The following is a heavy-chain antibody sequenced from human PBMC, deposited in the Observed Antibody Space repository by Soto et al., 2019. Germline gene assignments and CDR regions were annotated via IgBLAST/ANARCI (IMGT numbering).Heavy chain of an antibody. CDR3: ARDSGIVGARFYYYYGMDV. Sequence: ASVKVSCKASGYTFTSYGISWVRQAPGQGLEWMGWISAYNGNTNYAQKLQGRVTMTTDTSTSTAYMELRSLRSDDTAVYYCARDSGIVGARFYYYYGMDVWGQGTTVTVS. J-gene: IGHJ6*02. D-gene: IGHD1-26*01. CDR2: ISAYNGNT. V-gene: IGHV1-18*04. CDR1: GYTFTSYG.